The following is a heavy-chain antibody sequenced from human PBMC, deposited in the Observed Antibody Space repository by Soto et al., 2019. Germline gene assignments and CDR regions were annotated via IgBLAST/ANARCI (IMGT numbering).Heavy chain of an antibody. D-gene: IGHD3-10*01. CDR2: ISYDGSNK. CDR1: GFTFSSYA. Sequence: GGSLRLSCAASGFTFSSYAMHWVRPAPGKGLEWVAVISYDGSNKYYADSVKGRFTISRDNSKNTLYLQMNSLRAEDTAVYHCARGGGRPYGSGSYYKSSRYYYYGMDVWGQGTTVTVSS. CDR3: ARGGGRPYGSGSYYKSSRYYYYGMDV. V-gene: IGHV3-30-3*01. J-gene: IGHJ6*02.